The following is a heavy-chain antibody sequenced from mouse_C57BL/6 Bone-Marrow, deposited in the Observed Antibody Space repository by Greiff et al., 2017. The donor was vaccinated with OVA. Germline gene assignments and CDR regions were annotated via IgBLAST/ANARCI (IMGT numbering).Heavy chain of an antibody. D-gene: IGHD2-3*01. J-gene: IGHJ2*01. CDR2: IWSGGST. V-gene: IGHV2-2*01. CDR3: ARKEMEGYYFDY. CDR1: GFSLTSYG. Sequence: VMLVESGPGLVQSSQSLSITCTVSGFSLTSYGVHWVRQSPGKGLEWLGVIWSGGSTDYNAAFISRLSISKDNSKSQVFFKMNSLQADDTAIYYCARKEMEGYYFDYWGQGTTLTVSS.